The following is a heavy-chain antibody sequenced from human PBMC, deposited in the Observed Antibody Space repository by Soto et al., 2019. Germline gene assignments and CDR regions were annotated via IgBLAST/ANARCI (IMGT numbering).Heavy chain of an antibody. J-gene: IGHJ5*02. Sequence: SETLSLTCTVSGDSIISSDFYWGWVRQPPGKGLEWIGSIFYLGSSYYNPSLKSRVTMSVDTSKNQFSLRLRTVAAADTALYFCARHSLALRKNNWFDPWGQGIMVTVSS. CDR2: IFYLGSS. CDR3: ARHSLALRKNNWFDP. D-gene: IGHD3-3*02. V-gene: IGHV4-39*01. CDR1: GDSIISSDFY.